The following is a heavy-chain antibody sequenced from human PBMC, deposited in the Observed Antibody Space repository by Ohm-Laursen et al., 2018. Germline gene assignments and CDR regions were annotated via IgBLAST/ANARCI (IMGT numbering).Heavy chain of an antibody. Sequence: GASVKVSCKASGYTFTSYDINWVRQATGQGLEWMGWMNPNSGNTGYAQKFQGRVTMTRNTSISTAYMELSSLRSEDTAVYYCASGVDYYNSSGYYALGAFDIWGQGTMVTVSS. D-gene: IGHD3-22*01. CDR1: GYTFTSYD. CDR2: MNPNSGNT. CDR3: ASGVDYYNSSGYYALGAFDI. J-gene: IGHJ3*02. V-gene: IGHV1-8*01.